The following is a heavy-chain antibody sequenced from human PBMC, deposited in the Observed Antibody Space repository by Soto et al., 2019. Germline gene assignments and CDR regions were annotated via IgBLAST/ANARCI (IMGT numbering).Heavy chain of an antibody. D-gene: IGHD1-1*01. V-gene: IGHV4-31*03. CDR2: SYYTGNT. Sequence: QVQLQESGPGLVKPSQTLSLTCTVSGGSISSGGTGSYWTWIRQLPGKGLEWIGYSYYTGNTYYTPSLKSRTTISIDTSENQFSLRLTSVTAAATAVYFCASGHDAYKVRYWGQGTLVTVSS. CDR3: ASGHDAYKVRY. CDR1: GGSISSGGTGSY. J-gene: IGHJ4*02.